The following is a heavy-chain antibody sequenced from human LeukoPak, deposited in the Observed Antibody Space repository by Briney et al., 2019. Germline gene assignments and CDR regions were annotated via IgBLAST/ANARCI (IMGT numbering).Heavy chain of an antibody. Sequence: SETLSLTCAVSGGSISSYYWSWIRQPAGKGLEWIGRIYSIGSTDYNPSLKSRVTMSVDTSKNQFSLKLSSVTAADAAMYYCARAPSDYYNNWFDPWGQGTLDTVSS. CDR3: ARAPSDYYNNWFDP. CDR2: IYSIGST. V-gene: IGHV4-4*07. J-gene: IGHJ5*02. CDR1: GGSISSYY. D-gene: IGHD3-22*01.